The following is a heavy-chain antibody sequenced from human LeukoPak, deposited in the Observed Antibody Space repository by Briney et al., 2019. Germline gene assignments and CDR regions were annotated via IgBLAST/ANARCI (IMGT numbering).Heavy chain of an antibody. Sequence: PSETLSLTCTVSGDCISNYCWTWLRQPAGKELEWIWRISSSGSTNCKPSLKSRVTMSVDTSKNQFSLKMSSVTAADTAMYYCAREGRSTSSGYWGQGTVVTVSA. CDR2: ISSSGST. D-gene: IGHD6-6*01. J-gene: IGHJ4*02. CDR3: AREGRSTSSGY. CDR1: GDCISNYC. V-gene: IGHV4-4*07.